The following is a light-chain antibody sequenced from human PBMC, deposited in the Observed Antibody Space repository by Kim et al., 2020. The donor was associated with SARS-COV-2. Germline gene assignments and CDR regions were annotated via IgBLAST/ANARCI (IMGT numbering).Light chain of an antibody. CDR1: SSNIGSYT. CDR3: AAWDDSLNGPV. J-gene: IGLJ2*01. CDR2: SNN. V-gene: IGLV1-44*01. Sequence: GQGVTISCSGSSSNIGSYTVNWYQQLPGTAPKLLIYSNNQRPSGVPDRFSGSKSGTSASLAISGLQSEDEADYYCAAWDDSLNGPVFGGGTQLTVL.